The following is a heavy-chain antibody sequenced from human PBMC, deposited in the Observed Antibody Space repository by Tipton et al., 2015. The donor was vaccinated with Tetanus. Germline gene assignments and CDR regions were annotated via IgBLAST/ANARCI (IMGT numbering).Heavy chain of an antibody. CDR3: AREGGPSGSYYSYYYGMDV. CDR1: GGSISSYY. V-gene: IGHV4-4*07. Sequence: TLSLTCTVSGGSISSYYWSWIRQPAGKGLEWIGRIYTSGSTNYNPSLKSRVTMSVDTSKNQFSLKLSSVTAADTAGYYCAREGGPSGSYYSYYYGMDVWGQGTTVTVSS. D-gene: IGHD1-26*01. J-gene: IGHJ6*02. CDR2: IYTSGST.